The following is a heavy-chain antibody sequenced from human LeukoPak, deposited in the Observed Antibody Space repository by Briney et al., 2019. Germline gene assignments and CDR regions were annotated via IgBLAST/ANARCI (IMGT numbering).Heavy chain of an antibody. Sequence: SETLSLTCSVFGGSISSSSYYWRWVRQPPGKGLEWIGTLYYSGSTYYNPSHPSLKSRVTISVDTSKNQFSLKLTSVTAADTAVYYCATRYCRSSSCNPLFQHWGKGTLVSVSS. CDR3: ATRYCRSSSCNPLFQH. D-gene: IGHD2-2*01. CDR1: GGSISSSSYY. J-gene: IGHJ1*01. CDR2: LYYSGST. V-gene: IGHV4-39*01.